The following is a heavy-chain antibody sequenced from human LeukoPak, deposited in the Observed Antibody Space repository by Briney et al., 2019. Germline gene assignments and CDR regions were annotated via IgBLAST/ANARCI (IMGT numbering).Heavy chain of an antibody. CDR2: INPNSGGT. V-gene: IGHV1-2*02. Sequence: ASVKVSCKASGYTFTGYYMHWVRQAPGQGLEWMGWINPNSGGTNYALKFQGRVTMTRDTSISTAYMELSRLRSDDTAVYYCARGATAGRFSLRPTGAHYMDVWGKGTTVTVSS. J-gene: IGHJ6*03. CDR1: GYTFTGYY. CDR3: ARGATAGRFSLRPTGAHYMDV. D-gene: IGHD6-13*01.